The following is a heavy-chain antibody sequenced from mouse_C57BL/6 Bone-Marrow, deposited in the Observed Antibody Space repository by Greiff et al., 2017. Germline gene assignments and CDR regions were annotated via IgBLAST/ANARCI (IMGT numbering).Heavy chain of an antibody. V-gene: IGHV2-4*01. Sequence: VQRVESGPGLVQPSQSLSITCTVSGFSLTSYGVHWVRQPPGKGLEWLGVIWSGGSTDYNAAFISRLSISKDNSKSQVFFKMNSLQADDTAIYYCAKRDDYDGYARDYWGQGTSVTVSS. CDR1: GFSLTSYG. CDR3: AKRDDYDGYARDY. D-gene: IGHD2-4*01. J-gene: IGHJ4*01. CDR2: IWSGGST.